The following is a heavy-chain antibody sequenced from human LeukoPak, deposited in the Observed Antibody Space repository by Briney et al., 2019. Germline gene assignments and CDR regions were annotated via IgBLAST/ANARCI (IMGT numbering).Heavy chain of an antibody. CDR2: IWYDGRNE. CDR1: GFIFGNYG. V-gene: IGHV3-33*01. D-gene: IGHD2-15*01. Sequence: GGSLRLSCAASGFIFGNYGMHWARQAPGKGLEWVAGIWYDGRNEDYVDSVKGRLTISRDNSKHTLYVQMNSLRVEDTAVYYCARDKYCSGASCWHGMDVWGQGTTVTVSS. J-gene: IGHJ6*02. CDR3: ARDKYCSGASCWHGMDV.